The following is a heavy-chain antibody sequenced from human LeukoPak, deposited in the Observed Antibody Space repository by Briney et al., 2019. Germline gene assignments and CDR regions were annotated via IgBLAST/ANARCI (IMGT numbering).Heavy chain of an antibody. Sequence: GGSLRLSCAASRFTFSSYWMHWVRQAPGEGLVWVPRINRDGSTTSYGDSVKGRFTISRDNAKNTLYLQMNSLRAEDTAVYYCAREGPTVTTEIDYWGQGTLVTVSS. V-gene: IGHV3-74*01. CDR3: AREGPTVTTEIDY. J-gene: IGHJ4*02. CDR2: INRDGSTT. CDR1: RFTFSSYW. D-gene: IGHD4-17*01.